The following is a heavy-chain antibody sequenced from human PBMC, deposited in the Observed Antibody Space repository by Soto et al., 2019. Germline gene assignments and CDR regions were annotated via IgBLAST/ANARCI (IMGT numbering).Heavy chain of an antibody. V-gene: IGHV4-31*03. CDR3: ARDNYGSGSPNWFDP. Sequence: QVQLQESGPGLVKPSQTLSLTCTVSGGSISSGGYYWSWIRQHPGKGLEWIGYIYYSGSTYYNPSLKSRVTISVDTSKNQLSLKLSSVTAADTAVYYCARDNYGSGSPNWFDPWGQGTLVTVSS. CDR2: IYYSGST. CDR1: GGSISSGGYY. D-gene: IGHD3-10*01. J-gene: IGHJ5*02.